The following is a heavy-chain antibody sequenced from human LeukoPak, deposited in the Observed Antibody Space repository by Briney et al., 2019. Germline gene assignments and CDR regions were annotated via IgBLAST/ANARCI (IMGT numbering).Heavy chain of an antibody. CDR1: GGFIRSYY. CDR2: INTSGST. J-gene: IGHJ4*02. Sequence: PSETLSLTCSVSGGFIRSYYWSWIRQSAGKELEWIGRINTSGSTNYNPSLKSRVTMSVDTSKRQFSLKLSSVTAADTAVYYCARVSWPPGSSWYYFDYWGQGTLVTVSS. V-gene: IGHV4-4*07. D-gene: IGHD3-10*01. CDR3: ARVSWPPGSSWYYFDY.